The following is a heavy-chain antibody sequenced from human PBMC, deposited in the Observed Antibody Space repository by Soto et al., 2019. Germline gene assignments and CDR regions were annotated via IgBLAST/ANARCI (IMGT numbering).Heavy chain of an antibody. CDR3: ARDHSSGWYPDAFDI. J-gene: IGHJ3*02. Sequence: ASVKVSCKASGYTFTSYGISWVRQAPGQGLEWMGWISAYNGNTNYAQKLQGRVTMPTDTSTSTAYMELRSLRSDDTAVYYCARDHSSGWYPDAFDISGQGTMVTVSS. V-gene: IGHV1-18*04. CDR2: ISAYNGNT. D-gene: IGHD6-19*01. CDR1: GYTFTSYG.